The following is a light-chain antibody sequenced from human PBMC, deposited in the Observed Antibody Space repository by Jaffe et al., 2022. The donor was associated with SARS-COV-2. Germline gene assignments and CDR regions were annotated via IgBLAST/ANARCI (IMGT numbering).Light chain of an antibody. J-gene: IGLJ2*01. CDR1: SLRSYY. CDR3: SSRDSTGDHVV. CDR2: GNH. V-gene: IGLV3-19*01. Sequence: SSELTQDPAVSVALGQTVTITCQGDSLRSYYASWYQQQPGQAPTLVIYGNHNRPSEIPDRFSGSTSRNTASLTITGTQAEDEADYFCSSRDSTGDHVVFGGGTKLTVL.